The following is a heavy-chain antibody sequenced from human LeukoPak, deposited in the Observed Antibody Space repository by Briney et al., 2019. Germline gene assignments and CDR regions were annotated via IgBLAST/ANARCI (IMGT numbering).Heavy chain of an antibody. Sequence: GGSLRLSCAASGFSFSDYYMSWLRQAPGKGLEWLSYISNTGSTIYADSVKGRFTISRDNSKNTLYLQMNSLRVEDTAVYYCARAPLLYFDWCYFDYWGQGTLVTVSS. D-gene: IGHD3-9*01. CDR1: GFSFSDYY. J-gene: IGHJ4*02. CDR3: ARAPLLYFDWCYFDY. CDR2: ISNTGSTI. V-gene: IGHV3-11*01.